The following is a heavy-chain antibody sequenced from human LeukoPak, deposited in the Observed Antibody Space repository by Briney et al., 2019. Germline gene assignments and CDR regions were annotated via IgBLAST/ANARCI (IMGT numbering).Heavy chain of an antibody. V-gene: IGHV3-48*01. CDR2: ISSSSSTI. Sequence: GGSLRLSCAASGFTFTTYSMNWVRQAPGKGLEWVSYISSSSSTIYYADSVKGRFTISRDNAKNSLYLQMNSLRAEDTAVYYCARGASYVTSQWFDPWGQGTQVTVSS. D-gene: IGHD2-21*02. CDR1: GFTFTTYS. J-gene: IGHJ5*02. CDR3: ARGASYVTSQWFDP.